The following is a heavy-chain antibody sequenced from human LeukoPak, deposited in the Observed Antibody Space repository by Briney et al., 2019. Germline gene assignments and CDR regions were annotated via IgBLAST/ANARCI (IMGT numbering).Heavy chain of an antibody. CDR1: EFSVGSNY. D-gene: IGHD1-26*01. Sequence: PGGSLRLPCAASEFSVGSNYMTWVRQAPGKGLEWVSLIYSGGSTYYADSVKGRFTISRDNSKNTLYLQMNSLRAVDTAVYYCANGGSYSPWDYWGQGTLVTVSS. V-gene: IGHV3-66*01. J-gene: IGHJ4*02. CDR3: ANGGSYSPWDY. CDR2: IYSGGST.